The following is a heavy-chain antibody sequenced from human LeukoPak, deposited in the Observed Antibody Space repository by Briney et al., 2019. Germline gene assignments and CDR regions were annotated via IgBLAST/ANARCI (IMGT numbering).Heavy chain of an antibody. V-gene: IGHV3-48*04. CDR1: GFTFSSYS. D-gene: IGHD4-17*01. Sequence: PGGSLRLSCAASGFTFSSYSMNWVRQAPGKGLEWVSYISSSGSTIYYADSVKGRFTISRDNAKNSLYLQMNSLRAEDTAVYYCARGRKTTVTPDWGQGTLVTVSS. CDR2: ISSSGSTI. J-gene: IGHJ4*02. CDR3: ARGRKTTVTPD.